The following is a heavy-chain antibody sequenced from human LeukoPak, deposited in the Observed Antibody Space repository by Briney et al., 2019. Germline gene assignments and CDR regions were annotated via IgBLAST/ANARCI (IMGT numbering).Heavy chain of an antibody. V-gene: IGHV3-30*07. CDR2: ISYDGSNK. Sequence: GRSLRLSCAASGFTFSSYAMHWVRQAPGKGLEWVAVISYDGSNKYYADSVRGRFTISRDDATSSLYLQMNSLRVEDTAVYFCAREEYYFSSGGFDYWGQGTLVTVSS. D-gene: IGHD3-10*01. CDR3: AREEYYFSSGGFDY. CDR1: GFTFSSYA. J-gene: IGHJ4*02.